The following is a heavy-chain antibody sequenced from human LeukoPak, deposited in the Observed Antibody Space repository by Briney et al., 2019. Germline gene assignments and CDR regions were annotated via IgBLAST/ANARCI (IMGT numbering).Heavy chain of an antibody. CDR1: GGSISSDY. D-gene: IGHD3-22*01. V-gene: IGHV4-59*01. Sequence: PPETLSLTCTVSGGSISSDYWSWIRQPPGKGLEWIGYIYYSGSTNYNPSLKSRVTISVDTSKNQFSLKLSSVTAADPAVYYCARVSGSAGSSGYHDYWGQGTLVTVSS. CDR2: IYYSGST. CDR3: ARVSGSAGSSGYHDY. J-gene: IGHJ4*02.